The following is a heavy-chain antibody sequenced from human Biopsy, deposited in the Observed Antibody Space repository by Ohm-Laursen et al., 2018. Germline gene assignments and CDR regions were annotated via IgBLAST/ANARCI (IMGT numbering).Heavy chain of an antibody. CDR2: INQTGTT. J-gene: IGHJ4*02. CDR1: GQTFSDYQ. Sequence: TLSLTWAVFGQTFSDYQWSWIRQPPGKGLEWIGQINQTGTTNSNPFLKSRVSIYADASKYEFSLRLTFVTSADAAVYLCGNEVHGRDYWGLGTQVTVSS. D-gene: IGHD2-15*01. V-gene: IGHV4-34*08. CDR3: GNEVHGRDY.